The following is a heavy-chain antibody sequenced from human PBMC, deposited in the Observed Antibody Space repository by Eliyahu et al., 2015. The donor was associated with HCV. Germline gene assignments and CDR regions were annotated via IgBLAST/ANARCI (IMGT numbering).Heavy chain of an antibody. V-gene: IGHV4-34*01. D-gene: IGHD3-22*01. Sequence: QVQLQQWGAGLLKPSETLSLTCAVYGGSFSGYYWSWIRQPPGKGLGWIGEINHSGSTNYNPSLKSRVTISVDTSKNQFSLKLSSVTAADTAVYYCARRSRITMKYHYYYYMDVWGKGTTVTVSS. CDR2: INHSGST. J-gene: IGHJ6*03. CDR3: ARRSRITMKYHYYYYMDV. CDR1: GGSFSGYY.